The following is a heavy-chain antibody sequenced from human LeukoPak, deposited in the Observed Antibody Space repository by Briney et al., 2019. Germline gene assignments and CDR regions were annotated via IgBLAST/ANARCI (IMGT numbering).Heavy chain of an antibody. D-gene: IGHD3-16*01. CDR2: INPSGGST. CDR1: GYTFTSYY. V-gene: IGHV1-46*01. Sequence: GASVKVSCKASGYTFTSYYMHWVRQAPGQGLEWMGIINPSGGSTSYAQKFQGRVTMTRDTSTSTVYMELSSLRSEDTAVYYCARDSLRGDVWGGALDYWGQGTLVTVSS. CDR3: ARDSLRGDVWGGALDY. J-gene: IGHJ4*02.